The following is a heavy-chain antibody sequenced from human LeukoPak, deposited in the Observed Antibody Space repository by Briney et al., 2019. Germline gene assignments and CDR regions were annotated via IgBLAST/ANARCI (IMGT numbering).Heavy chain of an antibody. D-gene: IGHD3-22*01. CDR1: GGTFSSYA. V-gene: IGHV1-69*06. CDR2: IIPIFGTA. CDR3: ARDGYYDSSGYYGYFDY. Sequence: GASVKVSCKASGGTFSSYAISWVRQAPGQGLEWMGGIIPIFGTANYAQKFQGRVTITADKSTSTAYMELSSLRSEDTAVYYCARDGYYDSSGYYGYFDYWGQGTLVTVSS. J-gene: IGHJ4*02.